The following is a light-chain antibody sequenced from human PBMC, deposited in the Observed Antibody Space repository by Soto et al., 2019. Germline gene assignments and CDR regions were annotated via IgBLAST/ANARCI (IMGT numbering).Light chain of an antibody. CDR2: EGS. J-gene: IGLJ2*01. V-gene: IGLV2-23*01. CDR3: CSYAGRSTYVV. Sequence: QSALTQPASVSGSPGQSITISCTGTSSDVGGYNLVSWYQQHPGKAPKLMIYEGSKRPSGVSNRFSGSKSGNTASLTISGLQAGDGADYCRCSYAGRSTYVVFGGGTQLTVL. CDR1: SSDVGGYNL.